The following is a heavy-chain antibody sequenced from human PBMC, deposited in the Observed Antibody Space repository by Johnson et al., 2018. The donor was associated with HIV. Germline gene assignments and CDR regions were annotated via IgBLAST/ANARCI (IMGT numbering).Heavy chain of an antibody. CDR2: ISGSGGST. D-gene: IGHD6-19*01. J-gene: IGHJ3*02. CDR1: GFTFSSYA. Sequence: VQLVESGGGLVQPGGSLRLSCAASGFTFSSYAMSWVRQAPGKGLEWVSAISGSGGSTYYTESVKGRFTISRDNSENTLYLQMNSLRAEDTAVYYCARGSLMTQWLRGDYAFDICGQWTMVTVSS. CDR3: ARGSLMTQWLRGDYAFDI. V-gene: IGHV3-23*04.